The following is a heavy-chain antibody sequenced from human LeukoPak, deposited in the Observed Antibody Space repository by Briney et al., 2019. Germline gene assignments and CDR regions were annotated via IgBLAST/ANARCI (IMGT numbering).Heavy chain of an antibody. D-gene: IGHD3-9*01. V-gene: IGHV4-39*01. CDR2: VFYSGTT. CDR3: ARRSRLYRHETTGYHDS. Sequence: PSETLSLTCNVSGDYITTTNYYWAWIRQPPGKGLDSIASVFYSGTTYYNPSLKSRVTISMDTSRKQISLRLTSVTATDTAIYYCARRSRLYRHETTGYHDSWGQGTLVTVSS. J-gene: IGHJ4*02. CDR1: GDYITTTNYY.